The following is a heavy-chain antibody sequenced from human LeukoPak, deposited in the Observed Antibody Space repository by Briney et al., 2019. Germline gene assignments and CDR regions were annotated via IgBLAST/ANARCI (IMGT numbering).Heavy chain of an antibody. Sequence: SETLSLTCTVSGGSISTYYWNWIRQPPGKGLEWIGYVYYSGTIGYNPSLKSRVTISVDTSKNQSSLKVNSVTAADTAVYYCARQGGQWPSYYYGLDVWGQGTTVTVSS. D-gene: IGHD6-19*01. V-gene: IGHV4-59*08. J-gene: IGHJ6*02. CDR1: GGSISTYY. CDR2: VYYSGTI. CDR3: ARQGGQWPSYYYGLDV.